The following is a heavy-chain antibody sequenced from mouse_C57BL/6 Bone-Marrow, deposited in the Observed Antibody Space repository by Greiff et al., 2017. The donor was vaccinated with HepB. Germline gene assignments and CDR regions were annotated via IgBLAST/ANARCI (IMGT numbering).Heavy chain of an antibody. D-gene: IGHD3-3*01. CDR1: GYTFTSYW. J-gene: IGHJ1*03. Sequence: QVQLQQPGAELVKPGASVKLSCKASGYTFTSYWMQWVKQRPGQGLEWIGEIDPSDSYTNYNQKFKGKATLTVDTSSSTAYMQLSSLTSEDSAVYYGARTPGLYFDGWGTGTTVTVSS. CDR2: IDPSDSYT. V-gene: IGHV1-50*01. CDR3: ARTPGLYFDG.